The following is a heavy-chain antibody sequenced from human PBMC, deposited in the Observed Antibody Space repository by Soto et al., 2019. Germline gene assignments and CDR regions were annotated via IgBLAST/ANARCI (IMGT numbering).Heavy chain of an antibody. CDR3: ARGSYDYVWGSTTPVSYFDY. CDR2: IIPIFGTA. Sequence: QVQLVQSGAEVKKPGSSVKVSCKASGGTFSSYAISWVRQAPGQGLEWMGGIIPIFGTANYAQKFQGRVTITADESTSTAYMELSSLRSEDTAVYYCARGSYDYVWGSTTPVSYFDYWGQGTLVTVSS. CDR1: GGTFSSYA. V-gene: IGHV1-69*12. D-gene: IGHD3-16*01. J-gene: IGHJ4*02.